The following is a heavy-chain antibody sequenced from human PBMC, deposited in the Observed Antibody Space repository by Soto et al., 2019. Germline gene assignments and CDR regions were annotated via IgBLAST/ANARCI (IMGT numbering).Heavy chain of an antibody. D-gene: IGHD4-4*01. CDR1: GFTFSSYA. V-gene: IGHV3-23*01. J-gene: IGHJ6*03. CDR2: ISGSGGST. Sequence: GGSLRLSCAASGFTFSSYAMSWVRQAPGKGLEWVSAISGSGGSTYYADSVKGRFTISRDNSKNTLYLQMNSLRAEDTAVYYCAKGRMGTTLNYMDVWGKGTTVTVSS. CDR3: AKGRMGTTLNYMDV.